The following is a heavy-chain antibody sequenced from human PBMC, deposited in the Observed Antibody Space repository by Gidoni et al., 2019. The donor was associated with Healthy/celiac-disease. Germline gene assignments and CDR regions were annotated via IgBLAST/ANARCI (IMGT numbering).Heavy chain of an antibody. J-gene: IGHJ5*02. Sequence: EVQLVESGGGLVKPVRSLRLSCTASGFTFGDYAMSWFRKAPGKGLEWVGFIRSKAYGGTTEYAASVKGRFTISRDDSKSIAYLQMNSLKTEDTAVYYCTRGGFDWLFLWGQGTLVTVSS. D-gene: IGHD3-3*01. V-gene: IGHV3-49*05. CDR2: IRSKAYGGTT. CDR1: GFTFGDYA. CDR3: TRGGFDWLFL.